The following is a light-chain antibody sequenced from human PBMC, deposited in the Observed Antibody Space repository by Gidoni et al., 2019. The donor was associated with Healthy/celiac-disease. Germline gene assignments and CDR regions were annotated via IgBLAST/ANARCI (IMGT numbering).Light chain of an antibody. CDR3: SSYAGSNNVV. CDR2: EVS. CDR1: SSDVGGYNY. V-gene: IGLV2-8*01. Sequence: QSAPTQPPSASGSPGQSVTISCTGTSSDVGGYNYASWYQQHPGKAPKLMIYEVSKRPSGVPDRFSGSKSGNTASLTVSGLQAEDEADYYCSSYAGSNNVVFGGGTKLTVL. J-gene: IGLJ2*01.